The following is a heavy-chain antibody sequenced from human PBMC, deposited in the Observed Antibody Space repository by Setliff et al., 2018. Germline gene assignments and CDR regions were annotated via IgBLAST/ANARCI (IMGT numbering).Heavy chain of an antibody. CDR2: IYYSGST. V-gene: IGHV4-39*01. Sequence: ETLSLTCRVSGGSISSGNYYWGLIRQPPGKGLEWVATIYYSGSTYSNPSLKSRLIISVDAPDNQFSVKLSSVTAADTAVYYCARHKSNGSGSYPSLYMDVWGKGIMVTVSS. J-gene: IGHJ6*03. D-gene: IGHD3-10*01. CDR1: GGSISSGNYY. CDR3: ARHKSNGSGSYPSLYMDV.